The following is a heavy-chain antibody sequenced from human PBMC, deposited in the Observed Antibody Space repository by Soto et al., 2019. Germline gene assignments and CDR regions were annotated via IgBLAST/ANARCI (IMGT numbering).Heavy chain of an antibody. Sequence: SETLSLTCTVSGGSISSSSYYWGWVRQPPGKGLEWIGSIYYTGSTYYNPSLKSRVTISVDTSKNQFSLKLSSVTAADTAVYYCARVPGPWGQGTLVTVSS. CDR2: IYYTGST. V-gene: IGHV4-39*07. CDR3: ARVPGP. J-gene: IGHJ5*02. CDR1: GGSISSSSYY. D-gene: IGHD7-27*01.